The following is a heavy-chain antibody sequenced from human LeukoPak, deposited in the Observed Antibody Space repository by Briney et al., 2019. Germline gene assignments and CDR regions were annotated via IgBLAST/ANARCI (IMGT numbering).Heavy chain of an antibody. D-gene: IGHD3-10*01. CDR1: GYSISSGYY. CDR3: ARGWGSGNWYFDL. CDR2: IYHSGST. J-gene: IGHJ2*01. Sequence: PSETLSLTCTVSGYSISSGYYWAWIRQPPGKGLEWIGNIYHSGSTYYNPSLKSRVTISVDTSKNQFSLKLSSVTAADTAVYYCARGWGSGNWYFDLWGRGTLVTVSS. V-gene: IGHV4-38-2*02.